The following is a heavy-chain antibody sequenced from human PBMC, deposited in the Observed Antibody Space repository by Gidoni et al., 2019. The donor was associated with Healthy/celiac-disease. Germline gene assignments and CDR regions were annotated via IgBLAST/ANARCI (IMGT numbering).Heavy chain of an antibody. CDR3: AREGGYSYGGNYFDY. CDR2: ISYDGSNK. J-gene: IGHJ4*02. V-gene: IGHV3-30*01. Sequence: QVQLVESGGGVVQPGRSLRLSCAASGFTFSSYAMHWVRQAPGKGLEWVAVISYDGSNKYYADSVKGRFTISRDNSKNTLYLQMNSLRAEDTAVYYCAREGGYSYGGNYFDYWGQGTLVTVSS. D-gene: IGHD5-18*01. CDR1: GFTFSSYA.